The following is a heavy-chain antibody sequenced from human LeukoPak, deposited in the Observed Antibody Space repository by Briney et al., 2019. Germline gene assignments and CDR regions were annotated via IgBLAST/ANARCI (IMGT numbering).Heavy chain of an antibody. Sequence: SETLSLTCTVSGGSIISNNHYWGWTRQPPGKGLEWFGSISYSGGTAYNPSLGSRVTISVDTSKNQFSLKVNSVTAADTAVYYCAREVEYYDSSGYRPHAFDIRGQGTLVTVSA. D-gene: IGHD3-22*01. CDR2: ISYSGGT. J-gene: IGHJ3*02. CDR1: GGSIISNNHY. V-gene: IGHV4-39*02. CDR3: AREVEYYDSSGYRPHAFDI.